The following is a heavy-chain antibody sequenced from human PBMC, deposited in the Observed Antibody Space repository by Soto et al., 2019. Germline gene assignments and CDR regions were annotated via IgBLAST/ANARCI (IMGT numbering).Heavy chain of an antibody. CDR2: ISYDGSNK. CDR1: GFTFSSYA. J-gene: IGHJ6*02. CDR3: ARDYYRFNSGYGFSMDV. D-gene: IGHD5-12*01. V-gene: IGHV3-30-3*01. Sequence: GGSLRLSCAASGFTFSSYAMHWVRQAPGKGLEWVAVISYDGSNKYYADSVKGRYTISRDNSKNTLYLQMNSLRAEDTAVYYCARDYYRFNSGYGFSMDVWGQGTTVTVSS.